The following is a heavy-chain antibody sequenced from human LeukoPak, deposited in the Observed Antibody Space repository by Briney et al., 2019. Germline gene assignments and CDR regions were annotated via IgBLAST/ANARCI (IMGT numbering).Heavy chain of an antibody. CDR1: GFTFDDYA. Sequence: GGSLRLSCAASGFTFDDYAMHWVRQAPGRGLEWVSGISWNSGSIGYADSVKGRFTISRDNAKNSLYLQMNSLRAEDMALYYYAKGAAAGLNYYFDYWGQGTLVTVSS. CDR2: ISWNSGSI. D-gene: IGHD6-13*01. V-gene: IGHV3-9*03. J-gene: IGHJ4*02. CDR3: AKGAAAGLNYYFDY.